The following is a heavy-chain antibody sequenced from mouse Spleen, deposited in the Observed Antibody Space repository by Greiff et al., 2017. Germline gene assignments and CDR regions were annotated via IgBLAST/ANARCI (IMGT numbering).Heavy chain of an antibody. CDR1: GYSITSGYY. CDR2: ISYDGSN. J-gene: IGHJ4*01. Sequence: EVKLMESGPGLVKPSQSLSLTCSVPGYSITSGYYWSWIRQFPGNKLEWMGYISYDGSNNYNPSLKNRISITRDTSKNQFFLKLNSVTTEDTATYYCARGPSMDYWGQGTSVTVSS. CDR3: ARGPSMDY. V-gene: IGHV3-6*01.